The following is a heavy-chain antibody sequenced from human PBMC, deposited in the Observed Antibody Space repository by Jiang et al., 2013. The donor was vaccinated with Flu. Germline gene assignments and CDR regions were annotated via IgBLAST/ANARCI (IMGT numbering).Heavy chain of an antibody. V-gene: IGHV3-23*01. Sequence: QLLESGGGLVQPGGSLRLSCAASGFTFSTSAMTWVRQAPGKGLEWVSSFSGTGGHTYYRDSVKGRFTISKDNSKKLLFLQMNSLRAEDTAIYYCAKDAGHYYGSGTYYSFDHWGQGSLVIVSS. D-gene: IGHD3-10*01. J-gene: IGHJ4*02. CDR3: AKDAGHYYGSGTYYSFDH. CDR2: FSGTGGHT. CDR1: GFTFSTSA.